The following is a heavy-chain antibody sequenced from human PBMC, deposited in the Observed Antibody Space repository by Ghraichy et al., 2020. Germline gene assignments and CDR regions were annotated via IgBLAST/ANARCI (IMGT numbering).Heavy chain of an antibody. J-gene: IGHJ4*02. D-gene: IGHD6-19*01. V-gene: IGHV3-21*01. CDR3: ARGMAVDGRDVGY. Sequence: GGSLRLSCAASGFTFSIYSMNWVRQAPGKGLEWVSSISGSSSYIYYADSVKGRFTISRDNAKKSVYLQMNSLRAEDTAVYYCARGMAVDGRDVGYWGQGTLVTVSS. CDR1: GFTFSIYS. CDR2: ISGSSSYI.